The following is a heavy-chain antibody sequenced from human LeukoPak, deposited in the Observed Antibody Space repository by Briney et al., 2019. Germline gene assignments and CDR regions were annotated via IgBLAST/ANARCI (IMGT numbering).Heavy chain of an antibody. J-gene: IGHJ5*02. Sequence: GGSLRLSCAASGFTFSSYWMHWVRQAPGKGLEWVAFIQYDGSFKYYADSVKGRFTISRDNAKNSLYLQMNSLRAEDTAVYYCARASHWFDPWGQGTLVTVSS. V-gene: IGHV3-30*02. CDR2: IQYDGSFK. CDR1: GFTFSSYW. CDR3: ARASHWFDP.